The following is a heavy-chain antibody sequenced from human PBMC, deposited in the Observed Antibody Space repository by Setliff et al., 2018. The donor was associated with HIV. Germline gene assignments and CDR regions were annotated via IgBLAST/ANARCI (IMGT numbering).Heavy chain of an antibody. Sequence: GASVKVSCKASGFTFSNSAVHWVRQARGQRLEWIGWIVVGRGNTDYAQTFQDRLTMTEDTSTETTYMELSSLRSEDTAIYYCAINSATYDGMTGLDIWGQGTVVTVSS. V-gene: IGHV1-58*01. CDR2: IVVGRGNT. D-gene: IGHD3-9*01. CDR3: AINSATYDGMTGLDI. CDR1: GFTFSNSA. J-gene: IGHJ3*02.